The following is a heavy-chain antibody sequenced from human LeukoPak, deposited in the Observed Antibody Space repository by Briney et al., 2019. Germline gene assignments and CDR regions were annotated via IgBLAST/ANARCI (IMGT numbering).Heavy chain of an antibody. CDR3: ASSSDYDFWSGHSGYYGMDV. D-gene: IGHD3-3*01. J-gene: IGHJ6*02. Sequence: SVKVSCKASGGTFSSYAISWVRQAPGQGLEWMGGIIPIFGTANYAQKFQGRVTITADESTSTAYMELSSLRSEDTAVYYCASSSDYDFWSGHSGYYGMDVWGQGTTVIVSS. CDR2: IIPIFGTA. CDR1: GGTFSSYA. V-gene: IGHV1-69*01.